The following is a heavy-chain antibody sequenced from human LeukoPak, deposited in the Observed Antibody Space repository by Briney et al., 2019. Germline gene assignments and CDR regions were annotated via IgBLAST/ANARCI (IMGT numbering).Heavy chain of an antibody. CDR2: IYSGGST. J-gene: IGHJ5*02. CDR1: GFTVSSNY. CDR3: ARDLNDYYDSSGYYRDWFDP. Sequence: GGSLRLSCAASGFTVSSNYMSWVRQAPGEGLEWVSVIYSGGSTYYADSVKGRFTISRDNSKNTLYLQMNSLRAEDTAVYYCARDLNDYYDSSGYYRDWFDPWGQGTLVTVSS. D-gene: IGHD3-22*01. V-gene: IGHV3-66*01.